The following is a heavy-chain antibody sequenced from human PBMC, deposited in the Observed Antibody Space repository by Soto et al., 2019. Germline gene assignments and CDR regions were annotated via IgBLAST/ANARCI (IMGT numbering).Heavy chain of an antibody. CDR1: GGTLNSYA. CDR3: ARGTVTGSEYNFYYYGMDV. Sequence: QVQLVQSGVEVKKPGSSVKVSCKASGGTLNSYAIDWVRQAPGQGLEWMGGIIPIFGNTYYAQRLQGRVKLTADESTRTAYMALSTLNSEDTAVYYCARGTVTGSEYNFYYYGMDVWGQGTTVIVSS. J-gene: IGHJ6*02. D-gene: IGHD1-1*01. V-gene: IGHV1-69*12. CDR2: IIPIFGNT.